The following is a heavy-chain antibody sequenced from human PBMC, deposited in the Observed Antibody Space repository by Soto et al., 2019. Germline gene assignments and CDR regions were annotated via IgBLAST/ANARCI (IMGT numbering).Heavy chain of an antibody. J-gene: IGHJ6*02. CDR2: IIPIFGTA. D-gene: IGHD4-17*01. V-gene: IGHV1-69*05. CDR3: ARGSVTTPLYYYYYGMDV. Sequence: SVKVSCKASGGTFSSYAISWVRQAPGQGLEWMGGIIPIFGTANYAQKFQERVTITRDMSTSTAYMELSSLRSEDTAVYYCARGSVTTPLYYYYYGMDVWGQGTTVTVSS. CDR1: GGTFSSYA.